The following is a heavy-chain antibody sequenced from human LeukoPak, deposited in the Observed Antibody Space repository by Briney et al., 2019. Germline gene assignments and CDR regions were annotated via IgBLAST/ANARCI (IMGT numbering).Heavy chain of an antibody. J-gene: IGHJ4*02. CDR3: AKDLRPGITGTTLVY. D-gene: IGHD1-7*01. Sequence: GGSLRLSCAASGFTFSSYAMSWVRQAPGKGLEWVSAISVSGGSTYYADSVKGRFTISRDNSKNTLYLQMNSLRAEDTAVYYCAKDLRPGITGTTLVYWGQGTLVTVSS. CDR2: ISVSGGST. CDR1: GFTFSSYA. V-gene: IGHV3-23*01.